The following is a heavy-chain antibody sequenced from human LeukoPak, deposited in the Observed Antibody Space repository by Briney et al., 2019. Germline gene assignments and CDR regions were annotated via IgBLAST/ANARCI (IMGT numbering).Heavy chain of an antibody. CDR3: AEDLYYYDSSGYYPTFDY. CDR2: ISGSGGST. D-gene: IGHD3-22*01. Sequence: GGSLRLSCAASGFTFSSYAMSWVRQAPGKGLEWVSAISGSGGSTYYADSVKGRFTISRDNSKNTLYLQMNSLRAEDTAVYYCAEDLYYYDSSGYYPTFDYWGQGTLVTVSS. J-gene: IGHJ4*02. V-gene: IGHV3-23*01. CDR1: GFTFSSYA.